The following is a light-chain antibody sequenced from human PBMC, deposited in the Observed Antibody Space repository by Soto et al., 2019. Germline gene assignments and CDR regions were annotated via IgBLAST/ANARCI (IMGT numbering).Light chain of an antibody. V-gene: IGLV2-14*01. CDR3: SSYTSSSTPVVV. CDR2: DVS. Sequence: ALTQPASVSGSPGQSITISCTGTSSDVGGYNYVSWYQQHPGKAPKLMIYDVSNRPSGVSNRFSGSKSGNTASLTISGLQAEDEADYYCSSYTSSSTPVVVFGGGTKLTVL. J-gene: IGLJ2*01. CDR1: SSDVGGYNY.